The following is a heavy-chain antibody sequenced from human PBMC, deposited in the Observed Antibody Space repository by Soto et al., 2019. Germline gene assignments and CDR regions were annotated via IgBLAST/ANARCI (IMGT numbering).Heavy chain of an antibody. CDR2: INSDGSST. CDR3: TRSITGYSYADT. Sequence: EVQLVESGGGLVQPGGSLRLSCAASGFTFTSYWMHWVRQAPGKGLVWVSRINSDGSSTVYVESVKGRFTISRDNAKNTLYRQMNSLRAEDTAIYYCTRSITGYSYADTWGQGTLVTVSS. CDR1: GFTFTSYW. J-gene: IGHJ5*02. D-gene: IGHD5-18*01. V-gene: IGHV3-74*01.